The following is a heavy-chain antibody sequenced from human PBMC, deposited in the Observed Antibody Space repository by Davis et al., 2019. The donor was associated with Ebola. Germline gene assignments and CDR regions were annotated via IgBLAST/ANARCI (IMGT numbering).Heavy chain of an antibody. V-gene: IGHV3-73*01. CDR1: GFTFSGSA. J-gene: IGHJ6*02. CDR3: AKVDCSGGCCYGMDV. Sequence: GESLKISCAASGFTFSGSAMHWVRQASGKGLEWVGRIRSKANSYATAYAASVKGRFTISRDDSKNTAYLQMNSLKTEDTAVYYCAKVDCSGGCCYGMDVWGQGTTVTVSS. CDR2: IRSKANSYAT. D-gene: IGHD2-15*01.